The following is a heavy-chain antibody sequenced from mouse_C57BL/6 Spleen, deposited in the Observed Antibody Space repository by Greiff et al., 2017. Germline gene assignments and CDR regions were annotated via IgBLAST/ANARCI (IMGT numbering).Heavy chain of an antibody. CDR1: GYTFTSYT. Sequence: VQRVESGAELARPGASVKMSCKASGYTFTSYTMHWVKQRPGQGLEWIGYINPSSGYTKYNQKFKDKATLTADKSSSTAYMQLSSLTSEDSAVYYCAILYGSSYRYFDVWGTGTTVTVSS. V-gene: IGHV1-4*01. J-gene: IGHJ1*03. CDR3: AILYGSSYRYFDV. CDR2: INPSSGYT. D-gene: IGHD1-1*01.